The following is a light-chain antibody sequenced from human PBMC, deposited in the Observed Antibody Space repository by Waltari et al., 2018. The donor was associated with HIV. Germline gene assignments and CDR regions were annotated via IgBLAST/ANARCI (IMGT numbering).Light chain of an antibody. J-gene: IGLJ2*01. CDR3: GTWESGLSVVV. CDR2: DNK. CDR1: SSTIGKNY. Sequence: QSVLTQPPSVSAAPGQTVTNTVSGTSSTIGKNYYSCYQHLPGTAPQLLIYDNKKRPSGIPDRFSASKSGTSATLDITGLQTGDEADYYCGTWESGLSVVVFGEGTKLTVL. V-gene: IGLV1-51*01.